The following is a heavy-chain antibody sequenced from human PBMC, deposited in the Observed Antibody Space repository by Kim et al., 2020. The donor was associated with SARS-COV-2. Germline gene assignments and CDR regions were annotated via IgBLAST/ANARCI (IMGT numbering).Heavy chain of an antibody. J-gene: IGHJ4*02. CDR1: GYTLTELS. V-gene: IGHV1-24*01. CDR2: FDPEDGET. D-gene: IGHD3-3*01. Sequence: ASVKVSCKVSGYTLTELSMHWVRQAPGKGLEWMGGFDPEDGETIYAQKFQGRVTMTEDTSTDTAYMELSSLRSEDTAVYYCATVFAIFGVVYFDYWGQGTLSPSPQ. CDR3: ATVFAIFGVVYFDY.